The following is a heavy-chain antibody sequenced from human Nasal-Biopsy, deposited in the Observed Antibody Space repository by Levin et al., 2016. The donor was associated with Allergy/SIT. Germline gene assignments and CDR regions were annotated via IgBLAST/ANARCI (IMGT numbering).Heavy chain of an antibody. CDR2: IKADGSEK. CDR1: GFTLGDFW. CDR3: ARARTGPIATRPHYFDY. D-gene: IGHD6-6*01. Sequence: GGSLRLSCAASGFTLGDFWMSWVRQAPGKGLEWVANIKADGSEKSYVDSVKGRFTLSRDNAKKSLYLQMNSLRAEDTAIYYCARARTGPIATRPHYFDYWGQGALVSVSS. V-gene: IGHV3-7*03. J-gene: IGHJ4*02.